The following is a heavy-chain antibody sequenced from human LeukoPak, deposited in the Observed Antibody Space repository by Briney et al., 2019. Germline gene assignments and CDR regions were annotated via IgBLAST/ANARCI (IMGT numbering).Heavy chain of an antibody. CDR3: ARGRGYSSLDYFDY. J-gene: IGHJ4*02. Sequence: SETLSLTCTVSGGSVSSGSYYWSWIRQPPGKGLEWIGEINHSGSTNYNPSLKSRVTISVDTSKNQFSLKLSSVTAADTAVYYCARGRGYSSLDYFDYWGQGTLVTVSS. D-gene: IGHD6-19*01. CDR2: INHSGST. CDR1: GGSVSSGSYY. V-gene: IGHV4-39*07.